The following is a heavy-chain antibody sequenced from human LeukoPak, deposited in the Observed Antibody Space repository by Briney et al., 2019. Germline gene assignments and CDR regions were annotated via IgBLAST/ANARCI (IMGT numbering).Heavy chain of an antibody. D-gene: IGHD5-12*01. CDR3: AREGRLRGRAFDI. CDR1: GGSISSGGYY. V-gene: IGHV4-31*03. J-gene: IGHJ3*02. Sequence: SETLSLTCTVSGGSISSGGYYWSWLRQHPGKGLEWIGYIYYSGSTYYNPSLKSRVTISVDTSKNQFSLKLSSVTAADTAVYYCAREGRLRGRAFDIWGQGTMVTVSS. CDR2: IYYSGST.